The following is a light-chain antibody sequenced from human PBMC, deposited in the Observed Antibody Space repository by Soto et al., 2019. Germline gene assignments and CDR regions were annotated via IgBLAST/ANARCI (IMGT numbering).Light chain of an antibody. Sequence: IVMTQSPATLSVSPGERATLSCRASQSVSSNLAWYQLKPGQAPRLLIYGASTRATGIPARFSGSGSETEFTLTIRSLQSEDFAVYYCQQYSKWPPITFGQGTRLEIK. CDR1: QSVSSN. CDR3: QQYSKWPPIT. CDR2: GAS. V-gene: IGKV3-15*01. J-gene: IGKJ5*01.